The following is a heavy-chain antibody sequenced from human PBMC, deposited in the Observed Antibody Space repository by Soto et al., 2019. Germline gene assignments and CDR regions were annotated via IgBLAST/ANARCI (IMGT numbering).Heavy chain of an antibody. D-gene: IGHD1-1*01. Sequence: EVKLLESGGGLVQPRGSLRLSCAASGFTFSIYAMNWVRLAPGKGLEWVSALSASGDNTYYADSVKGRFTISRDNSKNTLDLKMNSLRAEDTAVYYCAKAGTHTYSDCWGQGTLVTVSS. CDR1: GFTFSIYA. CDR2: LSASGDNT. J-gene: IGHJ4*02. CDR3: AKAGTHTYSDC. V-gene: IGHV3-23*01.